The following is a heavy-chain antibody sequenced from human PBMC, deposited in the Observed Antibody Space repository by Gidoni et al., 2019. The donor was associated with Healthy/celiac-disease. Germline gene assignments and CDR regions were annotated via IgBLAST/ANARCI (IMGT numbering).Heavy chain of an antibody. J-gene: IGHJ1*01. CDR2: ISSSSSYT. CDR1: GFTFSDYY. V-gene: IGHV3-11*05. D-gene: IGHD6-13*01. CDR3: AKVAAGTGEYFQH. Sequence: QVQLVESGGGLVKPGGSLRLSCAASGFTFSDYYMSWIRQAPGKGLEWVSYISSSSSYTNYADSVKGRFTISRDNAKNSLYLQMNSLRAEDTAVYYCAKVAAGTGEYFQHWGQGTLVTVPS.